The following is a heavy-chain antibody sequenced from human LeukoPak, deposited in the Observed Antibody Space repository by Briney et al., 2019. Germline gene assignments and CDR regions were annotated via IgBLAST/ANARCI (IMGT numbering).Heavy chain of an antibody. J-gene: IGHJ5*02. V-gene: IGHV4-34*01. CDR1: GGSFSGYY. CDR3: ARDDRGVPTVRWFDP. Sequence: SETLSLTCAVYGGSFSGYYWSWIRQPPGKGLEWIGEINHSGSTRFNPSPKSRVTISVDTSQNQFSLKLSSVTAADTAVYYCARDDRGVPTVRWFDPWGQGTLVTVSS. D-gene: IGHD4-17*01. CDR2: INHSGST.